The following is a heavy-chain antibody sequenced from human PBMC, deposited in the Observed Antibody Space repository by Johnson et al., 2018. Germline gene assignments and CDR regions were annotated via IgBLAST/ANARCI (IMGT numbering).Heavy chain of an antibody. Sequence: VQLVQSGGGLVQPGGSLKLSCAASGFTFSGSAMHWVRQASGKGLEWVGRIRSKANSYATAYAASVKGRLTISSDDSKNTAYLQMNSLKTEDTAVYYCTRRGYCSGGSCYSDYYYYMDVWGKGTTVTVSS. D-gene: IGHD2-15*01. CDR2: IRSKANSYAT. J-gene: IGHJ6*03. CDR3: TRRGYCSGGSCYSDYYYYMDV. CDR1: GFTFSGSA. V-gene: IGHV3-73*01.